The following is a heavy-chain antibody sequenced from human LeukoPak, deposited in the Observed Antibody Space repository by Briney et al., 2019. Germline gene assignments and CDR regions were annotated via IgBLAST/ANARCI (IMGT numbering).Heavy chain of an antibody. J-gene: IGHJ4*02. V-gene: IGHV1-2*04. CDR2: INPNSGGT. CDR3: ATGGSGWYGNFDY. D-gene: IGHD6-19*01. Sequence: GASVKVSCKASGYTFTGYYMHWVRQAPGQGLEWMGWINPNSGGTNYAQKFQGWVTMTEDTSTDTAYMELSSLRSEDTAVYYCATGGSGWYGNFDYWGQGTLVTVSS. CDR1: GYTFTGYY.